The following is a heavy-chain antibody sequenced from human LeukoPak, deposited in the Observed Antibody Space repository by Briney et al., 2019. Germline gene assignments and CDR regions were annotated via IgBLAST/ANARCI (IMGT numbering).Heavy chain of an antibody. V-gene: IGHV1-24*01. Sequence: ASVKVSCKVSGYTLTELSMHWVRQAPGKGLEWMGGFDPEDGETIYAQKFQGRATMTEDTSTDTAYMELSSLGSEDTAVYYCATQLPIVVVPAAILRHWFDPWGQGTLVTVSS. CDR2: FDPEDGET. D-gene: IGHD2-2*02. CDR3: ATQLPIVVVPAAILRHWFDP. CDR1: GYTLTELS. J-gene: IGHJ5*02.